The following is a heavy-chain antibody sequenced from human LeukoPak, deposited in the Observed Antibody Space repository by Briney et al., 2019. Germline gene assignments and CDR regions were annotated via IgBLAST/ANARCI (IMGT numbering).Heavy chain of an antibody. CDR2: INPSGNT. J-gene: IGHJ4*02. Sequence: SETLSLTCAVYGGTFTGYYWTWIRQPPGEGLEWIGEINPSGNTKYNPSLRSRVNISVDTSKNQFSLKVTSVTAADTAMYYCARDARFGELLDYWSQGTLVTVAS. CDR3: ARDARFGELLDY. V-gene: IGHV4-34*01. CDR1: GGTFTGYY. D-gene: IGHD3-10*01.